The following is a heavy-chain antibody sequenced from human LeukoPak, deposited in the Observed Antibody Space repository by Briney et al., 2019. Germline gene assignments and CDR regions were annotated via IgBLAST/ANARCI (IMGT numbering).Heavy chain of an antibody. CDR1: GGSLSSYY. V-gene: IGHV4-59*01. D-gene: IGHD2-15*01. Sequence: SETLSLTCTVSGGSLSSYYWSWIRQPPGKGLEWIGYIYYRGNTNYNPSLKSRVTISVDTSKNQFSLKLSSVTAADTAMYYCARVFVYCSGGSCYWGWFDPWGQGTLVTVSS. J-gene: IGHJ5*02. CDR2: IYYRGNT. CDR3: ARVFVYCSGGSCYWGWFDP.